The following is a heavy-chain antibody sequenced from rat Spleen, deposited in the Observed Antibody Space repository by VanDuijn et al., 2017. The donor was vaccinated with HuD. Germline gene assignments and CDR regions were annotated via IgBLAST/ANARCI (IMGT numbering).Heavy chain of an antibody. V-gene: IGHV5-29*01. Sequence: EVQLVESGGGLVQPGRSLKLSCAASGFTFSNSGMAWVRQAPTKGLEWVATISYDGSRTYYRDSVKGRLTISRDNAKSTLYLQMDSLRSEDTATYYCARRLLRVYVRLYFDYWGQGVMVTVSS. D-gene: IGHD1-9*01. CDR1: GFTFSNSG. J-gene: IGHJ2*01. CDR3: ARRLLRVYVRLYFDY. CDR2: ISYDGSRT.